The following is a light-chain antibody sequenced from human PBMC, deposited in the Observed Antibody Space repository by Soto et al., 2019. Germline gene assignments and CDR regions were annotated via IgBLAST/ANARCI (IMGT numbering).Light chain of an antibody. CDR2: GAS. V-gene: IGKV3-15*01. Sequence: EIVMTQSPATLSVSPGERATLSCSTSQSVSSNLAWYQERPGQAPRLLIYGASTRATGIPARFSGSGSGTEFTLIISSLQSEDFAVYYCQQYNNWPPITFAQGTRLEIK. CDR3: QQYNNWPPIT. CDR1: QSVSSN. J-gene: IGKJ5*01.